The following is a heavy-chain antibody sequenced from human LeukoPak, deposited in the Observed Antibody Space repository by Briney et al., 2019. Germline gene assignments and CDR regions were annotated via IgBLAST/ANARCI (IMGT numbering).Heavy chain of an antibody. CDR1: GDSVSSNSAA. D-gene: IGHD3-3*01. V-gene: IGHV6-1*01. CDR3: ARGNYDFWSGYHRNYYMDV. J-gene: IGHJ6*03. Sequence: SQTLSLTCAISGDSVSSNSAAWNWIRQSPSRGLEWLGRTYYRSKWYNDYAVSVKSRITINPDTSKNQLSLQLNSVTPEDTAVYYCARGNYDFWSGYHRNYYMDVWGKGTTVTVSS. CDR2: TYYRSKWYN.